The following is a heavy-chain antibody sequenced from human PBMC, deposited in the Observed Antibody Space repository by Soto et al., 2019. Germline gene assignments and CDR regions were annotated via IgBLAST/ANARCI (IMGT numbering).Heavy chain of an antibody. D-gene: IGHD3-3*01. CDR2: ISNDGDYK. J-gene: IGHJ6*02. Sequence: GGSLRLSCAASGFTFSAYAVHWVRQAPGKGLEWVAVISNDGDYKYYTDSVKGRFTISRDNSKNTMYLQMSSLRVEDTAVYYCARDSREWPYYYYYGMDVWGQGTTVTVSS. CDR3: ARDSREWPYYYYYGMDV. V-gene: IGHV3-30-3*01. CDR1: GFTFSAYA.